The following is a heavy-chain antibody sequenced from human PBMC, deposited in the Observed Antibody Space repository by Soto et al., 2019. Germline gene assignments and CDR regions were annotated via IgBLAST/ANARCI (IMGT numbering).Heavy chain of an antibody. Sequence: QLQLQESGPGLVKPSETLSLTCTVSGGSISSSSYYWGWIRQPPGKGLEWIGSIYYSGSTYYNPSLKSRVTISVDTSKNQFSLKLSSVTAADTAVYYCARRGSVRGWFDPWGQGTLVTVSS. CDR1: GGSISSSSYY. CDR2: IYYSGST. CDR3: ARRGSVRGWFDP. J-gene: IGHJ5*02. V-gene: IGHV4-39*01. D-gene: IGHD3-16*01.